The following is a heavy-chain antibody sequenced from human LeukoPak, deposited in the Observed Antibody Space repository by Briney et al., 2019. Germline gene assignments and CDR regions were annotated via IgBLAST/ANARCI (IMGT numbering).Heavy chain of an antibody. V-gene: IGHV1-69*04. CDR2: IIPILGIA. J-gene: IGHJ6*02. Sequence: SVEVSCKASGGTFSSYAISWVRQAPGQGLEWMGRIIPILGIANYAQKFQGRVTITADKSTSTAYMELSSLRSEDTAVYYCASTVVTPNTAYGMDVWGQGTTVTVSS. CDR3: ASTVVTPNTAYGMDV. D-gene: IGHD4-23*01. CDR1: GGTFSSYA.